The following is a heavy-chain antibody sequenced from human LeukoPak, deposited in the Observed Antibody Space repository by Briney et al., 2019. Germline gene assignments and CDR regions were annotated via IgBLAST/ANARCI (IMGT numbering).Heavy chain of an antibody. D-gene: IGHD2-8*01. Sequence: GGSLRLSCAASGFTFDDYAMHWVRQAPGKGLEWVSGISWNSGSIGYADSVKGRFTISRDNAKNSLYLQMNSLRAEDTAVYYCATRLCTIAACRASSYKSLDVWGKGTTVTVSS. V-gene: IGHV3-9*01. CDR1: GFTFDDYA. CDR3: ATRLCTIAACRASSYKSLDV. CDR2: ISWNSGSI. J-gene: IGHJ6*04.